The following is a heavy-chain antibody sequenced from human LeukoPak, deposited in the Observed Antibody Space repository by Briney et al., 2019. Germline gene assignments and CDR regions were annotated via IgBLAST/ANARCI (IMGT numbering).Heavy chain of an antibody. CDR1: GFTFSSYN. D-gene: IGHD3-22*01. CDR3: ARTGGSDSTGYYYPY. Sequence: GGSLRLSCAASGFTFSSYNMHWVRQAPGKGLEWVSYISSSGSTIYYADSVKGRFTISRDNAKNSLYLQMNSLRDEDTAVYYCARTGGSDSTGYYYPYWGQGTLVTISS. J-gene: IGHJ4*02. V-gene: IGHV3-48*02. CDR2: ISSSGSTI.